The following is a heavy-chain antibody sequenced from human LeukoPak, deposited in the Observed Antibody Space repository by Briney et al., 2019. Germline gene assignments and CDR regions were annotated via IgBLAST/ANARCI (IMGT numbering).Heavy chain of an antibody. Sequence: SETLSLTCTVSGGSISSSSYYWGWIRQPPGTGLEWIGSIYYSGSTYYNPSLKSRVTISVDTSKNQFSLKLSSVTAADTAVYYCARESYYDSSGYSHDAFDIWGQGTMVTVSS. D-gene: IGHD3-22*01. V-gene: IGHV4-39*07. J-gene: IGHJ3*02. CDR2: IYYSGST. CDR1: GGSISSSSYY. CDR3: ARESYYDSSGYSHDAFDI.